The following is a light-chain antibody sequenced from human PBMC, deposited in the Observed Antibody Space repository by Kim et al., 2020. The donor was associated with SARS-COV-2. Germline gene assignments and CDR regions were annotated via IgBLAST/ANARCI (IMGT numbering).Light chain of an antibody. V-gene: IGKV1-5*03. J-gene: IGKJ1*01. CDR2: KAS. Sequence: DIQMTQSPSTLSASVGDRVTITCRASQSISSWLAWYQQKPGKAPKLLIYKASSLDSGVPSRFSGSGSGTESTLTISSLQPDDFATYYCQQYDSYWTFGQGTKVDIK. CDR1: QSISSW. CDR3: QQYDSYWT.